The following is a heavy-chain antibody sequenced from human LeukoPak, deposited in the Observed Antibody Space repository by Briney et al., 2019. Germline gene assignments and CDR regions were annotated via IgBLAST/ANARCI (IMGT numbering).Heavy chain of an antibody. CDR1: GDSISSGSYY. CDR2: MSYSGYT. J-gene: IGHJ4*02. D-gene: IGHD5-24*01. V-gene: IGHV4-61*01. CDR3: ARVNRRDGYNCDY. Sequence: PSETLSLTCTVSGDSISSGSYYWSWLRQPPGKGLEWIGYMSYSGYTNYNPSLKSRATISVDTSKNQFSLKLSSVTAADTAVYYCARVNRRDGYNCDYWGQGTLVTVSS.